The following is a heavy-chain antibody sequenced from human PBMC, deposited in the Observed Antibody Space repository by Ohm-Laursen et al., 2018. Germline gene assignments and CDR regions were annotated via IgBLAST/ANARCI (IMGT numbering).Heavy chain of an antibody. CDR3: ARLPDHSGWPFDY. CDR1: DAAFRRDY. V-gene: IGHV4-59*07. CDR2: IHYDGRT. Sequence: SGTLSLTCIVSDAAFRRDYWTWIRQFPGREMEWIGYIHYDGRTVYNPSLRSRLTMSIDTSKKQFSLRLTSATAADTAIYYCARLPDHSGWPFDYWGQGTLVTVSS. J-gene: IGHJ4*02. D-gene: IGHD6-19*01.